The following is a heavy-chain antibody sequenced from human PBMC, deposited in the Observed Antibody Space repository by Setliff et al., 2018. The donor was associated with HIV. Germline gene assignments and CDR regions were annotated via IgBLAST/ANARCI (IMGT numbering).Heavy chain of an antibody. D-gene: IGHD3-10*01. J-gene: IGHJ4*02. CDR2: IIHSGIT. CDR1: GGSFSDYS. CDR3: ARAPFYYGSGSYQTFDY. Sequence: SETLSLTCAVSGGSFSDYSWTWIRQPPGKGLEWIGEIIHSGITNYSPSLKSRVTISVDTSKNQFSLKLSSVTAADTAVYYCARAPFYYGSGSYQTFDYWGQGTLVTVSS. V-gene: IGHV4-34*09.